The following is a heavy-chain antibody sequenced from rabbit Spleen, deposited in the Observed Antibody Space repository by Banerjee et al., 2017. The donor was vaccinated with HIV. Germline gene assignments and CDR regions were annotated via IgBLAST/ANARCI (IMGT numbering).Heavy chain of an antibody. J-gene: IGHJ6*01. V-gene: IGHV1S40*01. CDR1: GFSFNSGYD. Sequence: QSLEESGGDLVKPGASLTLTCTASGFSFNSGYDMCWVRQAPGKGLEWVACAYAGSSDSTYSATWAKGRFTISKTSSTTVTLQMTSLTVADTATYFCARDAGTSFSTYGMDLWGQGTLVTVS. D-gene: IGHD8-1*01. CDR3: ARDAGTSFSTYGMDL. CDR2: AYAGSSDST.